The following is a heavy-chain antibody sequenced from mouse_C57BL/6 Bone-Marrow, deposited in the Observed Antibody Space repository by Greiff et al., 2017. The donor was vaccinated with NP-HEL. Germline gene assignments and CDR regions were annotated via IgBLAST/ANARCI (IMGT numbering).Heavy chain of an antibody. CDR1: GFNIKDYY. J-gene: IGHJ4*01. CDR2: IDPEDGDT. D-gene: IGHD2-3*01. Sequence: VQLQHSGAELVRPGASVKLSCTASGFNIKDYYMHWVKQRPEQGLEWIGRIDPEDGDTEYAPKFQGKATMTADTSSNTAYLQLSSLTSEDTAVYYCTTGDGYFSNYAMDYWGQGTSVTVSS. CDR3: TTGDGYFSNYAMDY. V-gene: IGHV14-1*01.